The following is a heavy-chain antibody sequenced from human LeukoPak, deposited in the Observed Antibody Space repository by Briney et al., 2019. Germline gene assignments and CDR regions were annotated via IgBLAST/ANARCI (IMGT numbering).Heavy chain of an antibody. CDR1: GFTFSSYG. CDR2: IWYDGSNK. D-gene: IGHD2-21*02. Sequence: GRSLRLSCAASGFTFSSYGMHWVRQAPGKGLEWVALIWYDGSNKYYADSVKGRFTISRDNSKNTLYLQMNSLRAEDTAMYYCARVRIGGYCGGDCYSPDYWGQGTLVTVSS. CDR3: ARVRIGGYCGGDCYSPDY. V-gene: IGHV3-33*01. J-gene: IGHJ4*02.